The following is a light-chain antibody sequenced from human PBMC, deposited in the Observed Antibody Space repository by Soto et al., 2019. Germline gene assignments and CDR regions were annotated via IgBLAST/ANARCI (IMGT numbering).Light chain of an antibody. V-gene: IGLV2-8*01. CDR3: TSYAGYNNPVV. CDR2: EVN. Sequence: QSALTQPPSASGSTGQSVTISCTGTSSDVGSYNYVSWYQQHPDKAPKLMIYEVNKRHSGVPDRFSGSKSGNTASLTVSGLQAEDEADYYCTSYAGYNNPVVFGGGTKLTVL. CDR1: SSDVGSYNY. J-gene: IGLJ3*02.